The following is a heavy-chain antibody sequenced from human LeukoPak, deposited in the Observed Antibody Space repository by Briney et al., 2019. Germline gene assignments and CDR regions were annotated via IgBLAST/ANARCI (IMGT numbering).Heavy chain of an antibody. V-gene: IGHV4-39*07. Sequence: SETLSLTCTVSGGSIISSDYHWGWVRQPPGKGLEWIGTISYSGNTDYNPSLRSRVTISVDTSNNQFSLKLTSVTAADTAVYYCARYTDCSSTNCYHDYFDYWGQGTLVTVSS. CDR1: GGSIISSDYH. CDR3: ARYTDCSSTNCYHDYFDY. J-gene: IGHJ4*02. D-gene: IGHD2-2*01. CDR2: ISYSGNT.